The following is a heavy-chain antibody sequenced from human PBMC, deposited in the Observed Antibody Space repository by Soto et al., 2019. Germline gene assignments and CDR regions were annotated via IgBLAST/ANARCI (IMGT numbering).Heavy chain of an antibody. CDR2: IYFSGRT. CDR1: GASPSRSCYY. V-gene: IGHV4-39*02. CDR3: SRLRCNRGACPYYFES. J-gene: IGHJ4*02. Sequence: ETLSLTCTGSGASPSRSCYYWGWVWQPPGKGLEWMASIYFSGRTHYNPSLQSRITVSIDSSKNLFSLRRTSGTAADTALVLFSRLRCNRGACPYYFESLVLGTLVT. D-gene: IGHD2-8*02.